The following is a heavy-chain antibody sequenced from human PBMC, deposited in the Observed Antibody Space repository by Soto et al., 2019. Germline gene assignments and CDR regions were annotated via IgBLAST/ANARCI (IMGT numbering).Heavy chain of an antibody. CDR1: GFTFSSHA. J-gene: IGHJ3*02. CDR2: VDGSGGST. V-gene: IGHV3-23*01. D-gene: IGHD3-9*01. Sequence: PGGSLRLSCAASGFTFSSHAMGWLRQAPGTGPEWVAFVDGSGGSTYYADSVKGRFTISRDNSKNTLYLQMNSLRAEDTAVYYCAKVWYYDIPPDAFDIWGQGTMVTVSS. CDR3: AKVWYYDIPPDAFDI.